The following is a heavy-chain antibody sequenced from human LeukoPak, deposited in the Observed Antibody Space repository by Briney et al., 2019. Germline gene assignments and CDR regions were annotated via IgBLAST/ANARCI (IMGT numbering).Heavy chain of an antibody. CDR1: GFTFSSYA. J-gene: IGHJ4*02. CDR3: AKGLGSYFVY. V-gene: IGHV3-23*01. Sequence: GGSLRLSCAASGFTFSSYAMSWVRQAPGKGLEWVSTISGSGAYTYYADSVKGRFTISRDNSKNTLYLQMNSLRAEDTAVYYCAKGLGSYFVYWGQGTLVTVSS. CDR2: ISGSGAYT. D-gene: IGHD3-10*01.